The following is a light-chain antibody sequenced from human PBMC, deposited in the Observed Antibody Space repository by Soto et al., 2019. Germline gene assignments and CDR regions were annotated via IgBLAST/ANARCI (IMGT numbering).Light chain of an antibody. CDR1: SSDVGGYNY. V-gene: IGLV2-14*01. J-gene: IGLJ2*01. CDR2: EVS. CDR3: SSYASDTTVV. Sequence: QPVLTQPASVSGSPGQSITISCTGTSSDVGGYNYVSWYQQHPGKAPKLMIYEVSNRPSGVSDRFSGSKSGNTASLTISGLQAEDEADYYCSSYASDTTVVFGGGIKLTVL.